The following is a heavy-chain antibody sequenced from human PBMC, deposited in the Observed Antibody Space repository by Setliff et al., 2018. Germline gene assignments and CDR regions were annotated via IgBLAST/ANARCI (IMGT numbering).Heavy chain of an antibody. V-gene: IGHV4-34*01. J-gene: IGHJ4*02. Sequence: PSETLSLTCAVYGGSFSGYYWSWIRHPPWKGLEWIGEINHSGSTNYNPSLKSRVTISVDTSKNQFSLKLRSVTAADTAVYYCARRYNFWSGYLDYWGQGTLVTVSS. D-gene: IGHD3-3*01. CDR2: INHSGST. CDR1: GGSFSGYY. CDR3: ARRYNFWSGYLDY.